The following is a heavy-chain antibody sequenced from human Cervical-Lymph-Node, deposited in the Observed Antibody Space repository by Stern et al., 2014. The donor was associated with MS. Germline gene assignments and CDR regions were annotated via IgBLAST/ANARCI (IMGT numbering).Heavy chain of an antibody. CDR2: ISSSGSTI. J-gene: IGHJ4*02. D-gene: IGHD5-18*01. CDR3: ARGYRYHFDF. V-gene: IGHV3-11*01. CDR1: GFKFDDYY. Sequence: QMQLVQSGGGLVEPGGSLRLSCEASGFKFDDYYINWIRQPPGKGLEWVAFISSSGSTIYYADSVKGRFTISRDNTKDSLYLQMDSLRAEDTAVYYCARGYRYHFDFWGQGTLVAVSS.